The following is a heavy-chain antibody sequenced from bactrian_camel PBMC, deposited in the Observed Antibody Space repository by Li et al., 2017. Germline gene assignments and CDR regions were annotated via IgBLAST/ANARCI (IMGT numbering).Heavy chain of an antibody. Sequence: HVQLVESGGASVQAGGSLRLSCVWYPRAYGTWCMNWFRQVPGKEREGVAGIDSDGGASYANSVKGRFTASKDNAKMTLYLQMNSLKPEDTAMYYCGADFPCLTSIAYGLAGNFRSWGQGTQVTVS. CDR1: PRAYGTWC. CDR2: IDSDGGA. J-gene: IGHJ6*01. D-gene: IGHD1*01. CDR3: GADFPCLTSIAYGLAGNFRS. V-gene: IGHV3S26*01.